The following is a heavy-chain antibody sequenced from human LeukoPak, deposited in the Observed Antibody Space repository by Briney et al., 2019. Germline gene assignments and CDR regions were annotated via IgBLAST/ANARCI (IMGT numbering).Heavy chain of an antibody. Sequence: VASVKVSCKASGYTFTSYDINWVRQATGRGLEWMGWMNPNSGSTGYAQKFQGRVTITRNTSISTAYMELSSLRSEDTAVYYCATRGNHIVSNWGQGTLDTVSS. V-gene: IGHV1-8*03. J-gene: IGHJ4*02. CDR1: GYTFTSYD. CDR2: MNPNSGST. D-gene: IGHD2-21*01. CDR3: ATRGNHIVSN.